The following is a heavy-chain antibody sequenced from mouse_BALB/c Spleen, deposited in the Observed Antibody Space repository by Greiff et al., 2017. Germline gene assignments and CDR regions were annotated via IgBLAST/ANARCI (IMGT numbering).Heavy chain of an antibody. Sequence: EVKLVESGGGLVQPGGSLRLSCATSGFTFSDFYMEWVRQPPGKRLEWIAASRNKANDYTTEYSASVKGRFIVSRDTFQSILYLQMNALRAEDTAIYYCARDAFLYDYDGYAMDYWGQGTSVTVSS. CDR1: GFTFSDFY. J-gene: IGHJ4*01. CDR3: ARDAFLYDYDGYAMDY. V-gene: IGHV7-1*02. CDR2: SRNKANDYTT. D-gene: IGHD2-4*01.